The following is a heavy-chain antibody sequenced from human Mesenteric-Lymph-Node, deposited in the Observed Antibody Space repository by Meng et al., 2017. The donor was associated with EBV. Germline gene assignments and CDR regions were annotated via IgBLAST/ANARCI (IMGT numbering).Heavy chain of an antibody. Sequence: QVQLVQSGGEWKKPGASVRVSCKASGYTYTSYGIIWVRQAPGQGLEWVGWISAYNGNTNYAQKVQGRVTMTTDTSTTTAYMELRRLRSDDTAVYYCAREGDWTTFDYWGQGTLVTVSS. CDR2: ISAYNGNT. CDR3: AREGDWTTFDY. J-gene: IGHJ4*02. CDR1: GYTYTSYG. V-gene: IGHV1-18*01. D-gene: IGHD3/OR15-3a*01.